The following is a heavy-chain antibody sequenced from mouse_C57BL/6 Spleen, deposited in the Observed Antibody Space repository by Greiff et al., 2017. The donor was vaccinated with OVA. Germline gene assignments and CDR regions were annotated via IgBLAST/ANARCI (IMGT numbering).Heavy chain of an antibody. Sequence: VQLQQSGAELVKPGASVKLSCKASGYTFTSYWMHWVKQRPGQGLEWIGMIHPNSGSTNYNAKFKSKATLTVDKSSSTAYLHISSLTSEDAAVYYCAREGGGTLDYWGQGTTLTVSS. V-gene: IGHV1-64*01. D-gene: IGHD1-1*02. CDR2: IHPNSGST. CDR1: GYTFTSYW. J-gene: IGHJ2*01. CDR3: AREGGGTLDY.